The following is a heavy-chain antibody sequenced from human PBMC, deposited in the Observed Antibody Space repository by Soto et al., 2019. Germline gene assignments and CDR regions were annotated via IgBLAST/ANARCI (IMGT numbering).Heavy chain of an antibody. CDR3: AIGSYDFWSGYYGMYYFDY. V-gene: IGHV1-2*04. CDR2: INPNSGGT. J-gene: IGHJ4*02. CDR1: GYTFTGYY. Sequence: GASVKVSCKASGYTFTGYYMHWVRQAPGQGLEWMGWINPNSGGTNYAQKFQGWVTMTRDTSISTAYMELSRLRSDDTAVYYCAIGSYDFWSGYYGMYYFDYWGQGTLVTVSS. D-gene: IGHD3-3*01.